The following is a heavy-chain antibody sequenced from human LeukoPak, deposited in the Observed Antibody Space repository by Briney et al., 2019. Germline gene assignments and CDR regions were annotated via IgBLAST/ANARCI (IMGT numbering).Heavy chain of an antibody. D-gene: IGHD3-16*01. V-gene: IGHV3-23*01. Sequence: GGSLRLSCAASEFTFSNYAMTWARQAPVKGLGWVSAIGGDGTRTYYADSVKGWFTISRDNSKNTLYLEMSSLRVEDTAIYYCAKWPEGAMDYFDYWGQGTLVTVSS. CDR3: AKWPEGAMDYFDY. CDR1: EFTFSNYA. J-gene: IGHJ4*02. CDR2: IGGDGTRT.